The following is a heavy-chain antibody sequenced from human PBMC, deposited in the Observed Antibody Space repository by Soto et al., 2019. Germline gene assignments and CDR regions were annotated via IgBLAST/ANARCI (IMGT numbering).Heavy chain of an antibody. Sequence: QVQLQESGPGLVKPSGTLSLTCTVSGDSISDSNWWTWVRQPPGKGLEWIGEVYHSGRANYNPSLRSRVTMSADTLKNHFNLRLSSVTAAATAVYYCAKTIGSGSYMPFWGQGTLVAVSP. CDR3: AKTIGSGSYMPF. V-gene: IGHV4-4*02. J-gene: IGHJ4*02. D-gene: IGHD3-10*01. CDR2: VYHSGRA. CDR1: GDSISDSNW.